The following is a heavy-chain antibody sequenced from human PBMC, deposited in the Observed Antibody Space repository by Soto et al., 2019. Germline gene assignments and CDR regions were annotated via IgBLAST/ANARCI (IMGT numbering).Heavy chain of an antibody. CDR2: IYYSGST. V-gene: IGHV4-31*03. CDR3: ARVEGLSSLRFGE. CDR1: GGSINSGGYY. Sequence: QVQLQESGPGLVKPSQTLSLTCTVSGGSINSGGYYWSWIRQHPGKGLEWNGYIYYSGSTYYNPSIKRRVTISVDTSKNQINPKLSTLPEAETAVYYCARVEGLSSLRFGEWGQETQVTFSS. D-gene: IGHD3-10*01. J-gene: IGHJ4*02.